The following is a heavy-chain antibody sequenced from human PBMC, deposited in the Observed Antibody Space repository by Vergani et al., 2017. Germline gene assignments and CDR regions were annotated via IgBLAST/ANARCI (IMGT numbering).Heavy chain of an antibody. CDR1: GGSFSGYY. J-gene: IGHJ5*02. V-gene: IGHV4-34*01. D-gene: IGHD3-10*01. CDR2: INHSGST. Sequence: QVQLQQWGAGLLKPSETLSLTCAVYGGSFSGYYWSWIRQPPGKGLEWIGEINHSGSTNYNPSLKSRVTISVDTSKNQFSLKVSSVTAADTAVYYCARLIPARITMVRGESYWFDPWGQGTLVTVSS. CDR3: ARLIPARITMVRGESYWFDP.